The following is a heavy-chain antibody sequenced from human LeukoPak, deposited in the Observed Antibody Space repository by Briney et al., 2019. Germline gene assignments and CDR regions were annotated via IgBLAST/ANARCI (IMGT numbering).Heavy chain of an antibody. Sequence: QAGGSLRLSCAASEFTLSRYWMAWVRQAPGKGLAWVANINQDGSEKYYVDSVKGRFTISRDNAKDSLYLQMNSLRAEDTAVYYCAREGVWRQQLVDYYYGMDVWGQGTTVTVSS. J-gene: IGHJ6*02. CDR3: AREGVWRQQLVDYYYGMDV. V-gene: IGHV3-7*01. CDR2: INQDGSEK. D-gene: IGHD6-13*01. CDR1: EFTLSRYW.